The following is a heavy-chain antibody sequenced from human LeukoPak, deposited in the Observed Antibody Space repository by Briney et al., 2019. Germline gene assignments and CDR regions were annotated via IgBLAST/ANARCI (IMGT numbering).Heavy chain of an antibody. J-gene: IGHJ4*02. V-gene: IGHV3-7*03. CDR1: GFSFSLYG. D-gene: IGHD4-17*01. CDR2: IKPDGTEK. Sequence: GGSLRLSCGASGFSFSLYGMHWVRQAPGKGLEWVATIKPDGTEKYYVDSVKGRFTVSRDNAKNSLYLQMNSLRAEDTAVYYCARYFTEVTSTLRLDYWGQGTLVTVSS. CDR3: ARYFTEVTSTLRLDY.